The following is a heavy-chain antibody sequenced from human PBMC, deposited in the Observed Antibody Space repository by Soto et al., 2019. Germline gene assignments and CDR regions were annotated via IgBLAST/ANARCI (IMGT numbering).Heavy chain of an antibody. CDR3: ATQNSGFDCLRLGPYYYYGMDV. D-gene: IGHD3-9*01. CDR2: MNPNSGNT. V-gene: IGHV1-8*01. CDR1: GYTFTSYD. J-gene: IGHJ6*02. Sequence: ASVKVSCKASGYTFTSYDINWVRQATGQGLEWMGWMNPNSGNTGYAQKFQGRVTMTRNTSISTAYMELSSLRSEDTAVYYCATQNSGFDCLRLGPYYYYGMDVWGQGTTVTVSS.